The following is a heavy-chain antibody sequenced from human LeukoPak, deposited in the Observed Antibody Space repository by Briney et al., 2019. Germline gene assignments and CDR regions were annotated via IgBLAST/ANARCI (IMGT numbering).Heavy chain of an antibody. CDR1: GGYISSHY. J-gene: IGHJ4*02. CDR3: ARGRATINHFDY. D-gene: IGHD5-24*01. Sequence: SETLSLTCSVSGGYISSHYWSWIREPPGKGLEGIGNIYYRGSTNYNPSLKRRVTISVDTSKNQFSLQLSSVTAADTAVYYCARGRATINHFDYWGQGTLVTVSS. CDR2: IYYRGST. V-gene: IGHV4-59*11.